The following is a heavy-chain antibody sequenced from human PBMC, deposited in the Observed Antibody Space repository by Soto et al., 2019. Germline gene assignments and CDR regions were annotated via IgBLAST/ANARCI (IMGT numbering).Heavy chain of an antibody. Sequence: SETLSLTCAVSGGSISSYYWSWIRQPPGKGLEWIGYIYYSGSTNYNPSLKSRVTISVDTSKNQFSLKLSSVTAADTAVYYCARSVEQLLLFDYWGQGTLVTVSS. D-gene: IGHD6-6*01. CDR1: GGSISSYY. V-gene: IGHV4-59*01. CDR2: IYYSGST. CDR3: ARSVEQLLLFDY. J-gene: IGHJ4*02.